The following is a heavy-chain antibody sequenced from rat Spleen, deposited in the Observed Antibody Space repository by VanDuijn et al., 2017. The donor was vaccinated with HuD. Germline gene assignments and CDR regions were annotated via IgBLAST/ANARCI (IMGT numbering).Heavy chain of an antibody. Sequence: EVKLVEPGGALVQPGRTLKISCADSELNFSDYDMDWVRQTPAKGLEWIASISTGGTNTYYRDSVKGRFTISRDNAKTTLYLQMDSLRSEDTATYYCTRHYYYSGDGGFAYWGQGTLVTVSS. CDR1: ELNFSDYD. CDR2: ISTGGTNT. CDR3: TRHYYYSGDGGFAY. J-gene: IGHJ3*01. V-gene: IGHV5-25*01. D-gene: IGHD1-1*01.